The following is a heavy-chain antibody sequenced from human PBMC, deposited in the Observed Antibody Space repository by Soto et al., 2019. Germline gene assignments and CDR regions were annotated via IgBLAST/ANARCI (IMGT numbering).Heavy chain of an antibody. CDR1: GLSLITSGVA. CDR2: IYWDDNP. CDR3: AHSDPSDDFWSGSPFQ. V-gene: IGHV2-5*02. Sequence: QITLKESGPTLVKPTQTLTLTCTFSGLSLITSGVAVGWIRQPPGKTLEWLALIYWDDNPRYSPSLKNRLTVTKDTSRNQVVLTMTNMDPVDTGTYYCAHSDPSDDFWSGSPFQWGQGSQVTVSS. J-gene: IGHJ4*02. D-gene: IGHD3-3*01.